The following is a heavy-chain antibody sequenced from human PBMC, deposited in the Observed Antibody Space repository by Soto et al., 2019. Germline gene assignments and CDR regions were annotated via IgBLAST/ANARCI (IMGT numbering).Heavy chain of an antibody. CDR2: IIPIFETT. V-gene: IGHV1-69*06. D-gene: IGHD2-2*01. Sequence: QVQLVQSGAEVKKPGSSVKVSCKASGGTFSTYAISWVRQAPGQGLEWMGGIIPIFETTNYAQEFQGRVTMTADKSTGTAYMELSSLRFDDTAVYYCARDRPDIDVVPAGLMGGGNEAFDIWGQGTVVTVSS. CDR3: ARDRPDIDVVPAGLMGGGNEAFDI. J-gene: IGHJ3*02. CDR1: GGTFSTYA.